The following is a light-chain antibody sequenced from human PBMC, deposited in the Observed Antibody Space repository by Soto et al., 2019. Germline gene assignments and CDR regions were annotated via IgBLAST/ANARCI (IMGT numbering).Light chain of an antibody. J-gene: IGKJ2*01. CDR2: DAS. V-gene: IGKV1-5*01. CDR1: ESIATW. Sequence: DVHMTQSPSTLSASVGDRVTITCRASESIATWLAWYQQKPGQAPKLLIYDASRLESGVPSRFSGGGSGTEFTLTMSGLQPEDFATYYCHQYNSYFGPGTKLEI. CDR3: HQYNSY.